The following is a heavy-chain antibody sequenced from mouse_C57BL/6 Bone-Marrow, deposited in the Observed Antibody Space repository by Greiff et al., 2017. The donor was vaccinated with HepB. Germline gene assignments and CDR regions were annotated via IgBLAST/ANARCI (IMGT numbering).Heavy chain of an antibody. CDR3: ARDYYGSRFRFAY. CDR1: GYTFTSYW. J-gene: IGHJ3*01. Sequence: QVQLQQSGAELAKPGASVKLSCKASGYTFTSYWMHWVKQRPGQGLEWIGYINPSSGYTKYNQKFKDKATLTADKSSSTAYMQLNSLTYEDSAVYYCARDYYGSRFRFAYWGQGTLVTVSA. D-gene: IGHD1-1*01. V-gene: IGHV1-7*01. CDR2: INPSSGYT.